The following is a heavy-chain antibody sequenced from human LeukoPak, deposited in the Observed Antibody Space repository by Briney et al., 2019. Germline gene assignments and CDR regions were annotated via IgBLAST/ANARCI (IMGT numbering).Heavy chain of an antibody. CDR3: ARVDSSGYYFH. CDR2: IYYSGST. V-gene: IGHV4-31*03. D-gene: IGHD3-22*01. CDR1: GGSISSGGYY. Sequence: MPSQTLSLTCTVSGGSISSGGYYWSWIRQHPGKGLEWIGYIYYSGSTYYNPSLKSRVTISVDTSKNQFSLKLSSVTAADTAVYCCARVDSSGYYFHWGQGTLVTVSS. J-gene: IGHJ4*02.